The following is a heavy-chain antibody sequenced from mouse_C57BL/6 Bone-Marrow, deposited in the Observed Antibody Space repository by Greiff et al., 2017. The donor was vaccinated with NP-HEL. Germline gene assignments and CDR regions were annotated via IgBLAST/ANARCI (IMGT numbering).Heavy chain of an antibody. CDR3: ARDGNYVGVWFAY. V-gene: IGHV3-6*01. Sequence: EVKLMESGPGLVKPSQSLSLTCSVTGYSITSGYYWNWIRQFPGNKLEWMGYISYDGSNNYNPSLKNRISITRDTSKNQFFLKLNSVTTEDTATYYCARDGNYVGVWFAYWGQGTLVTVSA. D-gene: IGHD2-1*01. J-gene: IGHJ3*01. CDR2: ISYDGSN. CDR1: GYSITSGYY.